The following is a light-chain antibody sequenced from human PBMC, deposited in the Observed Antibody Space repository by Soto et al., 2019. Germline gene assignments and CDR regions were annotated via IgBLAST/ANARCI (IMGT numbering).Light chain of an antibody. CDR1: QTVSGS. CDR2: DDS. V-gene: IGKV1-5*01. J-gene: IGKJ1*01. Sequence: DIQMRQSPSTLSASVGDSVTITCRASQTVSGSLAWFQHKPGKAPKLLIYDDSTLESGVPSRFSGSGSGTECTLTISRLQPDDFATYYCQHYISYSWTFGQGTTVEIK. CDR3: QHYISYSWT.